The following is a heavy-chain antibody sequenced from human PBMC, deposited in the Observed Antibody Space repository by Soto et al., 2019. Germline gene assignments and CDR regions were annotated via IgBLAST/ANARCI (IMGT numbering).Heavy chain of an antibody. V-gene: IGHV4-39*01. CDR1: GGSISSSSYY. Sequence: QLQLQESGPGLVKPSETLSLTCTVSGGSISSSSYYWGWIRQPPGKGLEWIGGIYYSGSTYYNPSLKSRVTISVDTSKTQFSLMLSSVTAADTAVYYCARLGPDYDYGGTTFDYWGQGTLVTVSS. D-gene: IGHD4-17*01. CDR3: ARLGPDYDYGGTTFDY. J-gene: IGHJ4*02. CDR2: IYYSGST.